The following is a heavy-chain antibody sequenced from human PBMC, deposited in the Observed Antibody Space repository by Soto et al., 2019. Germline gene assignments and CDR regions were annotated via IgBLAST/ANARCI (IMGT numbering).Heavy chain of an antibody. D-gene: IGHD3-16*01. Sequence: EVELVESGGGLVQPGRSLRLSCAASGFTFNDYAMHWVRQAPGKGLEWVSGITWNGGSSDYADSVKGRFTISRDNAKNSMYLEKNSLRPEDTALYYGDKNYGPTFFLGGALDNWGQGTMVTVSS. CDR1: GFTFNDYA. V-gene: IGHV3-9*01. J-gene: IGHJ3*02. CDR2: ITWNGGSS. CDR3: DKNYGPTFFLGGALDN.